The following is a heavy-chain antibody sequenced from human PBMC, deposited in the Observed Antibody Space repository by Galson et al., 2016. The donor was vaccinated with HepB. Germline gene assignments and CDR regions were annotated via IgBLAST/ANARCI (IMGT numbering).Heavy chain of an antibody. CDR3: AKDRSPGTIATTASRSGVDV. CDR1: GFTFSNFG. CDR2: MAFDGSAT. D-gene: IGHD6-13*01. J-gene: IGHJ6*02. V-gene: IGHV3-30*18. Sequence: SLRLSCAASGFTFSNFGIHWVRQVSGQGLEWVAVMAFDGSATYYTDSVRGRFTISTDNSNNTLYLQMNSLGAEDTAFYYCAKDRSPGTIATTASRSGVDVWGQGATVSVSS.